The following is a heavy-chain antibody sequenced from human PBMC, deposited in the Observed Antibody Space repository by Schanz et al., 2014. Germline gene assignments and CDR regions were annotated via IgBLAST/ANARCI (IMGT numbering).Heavy chain of an antibody. V-gene: IGHV3-64D*06. Sequence: EVQLVESGGDLVQPGGSLRLSCSASGFTFSTFAMHWVRQAPGKGLEYISAISSNGDSTYYADSVKGRFTISRDNSKNTLYLQMSSLRVDDMAVYYCARAGTGMAGRYFELWGQGTLVTVSS. D-gene: IGHD3-10*01. CDR3: ARAGTGMAGRYFEL. CDR1: GFTFSTFA. CDR2: ISSNGDST. J-gene: IGHJ5*02.